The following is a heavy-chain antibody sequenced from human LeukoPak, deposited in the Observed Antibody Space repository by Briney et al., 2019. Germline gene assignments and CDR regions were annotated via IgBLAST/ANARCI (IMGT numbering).Heavy chain of an antibody. CDR3: AKGTIVGPTGDAFDI. CDR2: ISSISSYI. J-gene: IGHJ3*02. D-gene: IGHD1-26*01. CDR1: GFTFKTSG. Sequence: GGSLRLSCAASGFTFKTSGMNWVRQAPGKGLEWVSSISSISSYIYYAASVKGRFTISRDNAKNSLYLQMNGLRAEDTAVYYCAKGTIVGPTGDAFDIWGQGTMVTVSS. V-gene: IGHV3-21*01.